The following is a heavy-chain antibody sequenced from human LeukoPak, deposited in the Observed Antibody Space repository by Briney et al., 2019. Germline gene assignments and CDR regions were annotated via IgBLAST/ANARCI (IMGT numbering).Heavy chain of an antibody. CDR3: AREGDYVWGSYRD. Sequence: QSGGSLRLSCAASGFTFSSYAMSWVRQAPGKGLEWVSAISGSGGSTYYADSVKGRFTISRDNSKNTLYLQMNSLRAEDTAVYYCAREGDYVWGSYRDWGQGTLVTVSS. CDR2: ISGSGGST. V-gene: IGHV3-23*01. J-gene: IGHJ4*02. CDR1: GFTFSSYA. D-gene: IGHD3-16*02.